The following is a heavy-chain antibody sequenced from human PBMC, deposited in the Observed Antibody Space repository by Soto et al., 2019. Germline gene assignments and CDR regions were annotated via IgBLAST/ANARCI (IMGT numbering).Heavy chain of an antibody. V-gene: IGHV3-7*03. D-gene: IGHD7-27*01. CDR3: ARDPPWGWDYWYFDL. J-gene: IGHJ2*01. Sequence: EVQLVESGGGSVQPGGSLRLSCAASGFTFSSHWMSWVRQAPWKGLEWVANIKQDGSEKYYVDSVKGRFTISRDNAKNSLYLQMNSLRAEDTAVYYCARDPPWGWDYWYFDLWGRGTLVTVSS. CDR1: GFTFSSHW. CDR2: IKQDGSEK.